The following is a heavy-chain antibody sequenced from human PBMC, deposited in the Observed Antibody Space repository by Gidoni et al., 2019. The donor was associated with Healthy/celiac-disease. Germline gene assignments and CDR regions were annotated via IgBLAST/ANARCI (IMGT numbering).Heavy chain of an antibody. CDR3: ARGAPGDIVVVPAAIVWYFDL. V-gene: IGHV4-34*01. J-gene: IGHJ2*01. CDR2: INHSGST. Sequence: QVQLQQWGAGLLKPSETLSRTCAVYGGSFRGYSWSWLRKPPGNGLEWIGEINHSGSTNYNPSLKSRVTISVDTSKNQFSLKLSSVTAADTALYYCARGAPGDIVVVPAAIVWYFDLWGRGTLVTVSS. CDR1: GGSFRGYS. D-gene: IGHD2-2*01.